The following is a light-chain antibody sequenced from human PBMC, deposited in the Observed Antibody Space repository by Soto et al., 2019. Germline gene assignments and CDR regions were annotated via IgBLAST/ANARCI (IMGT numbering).Light chain of an antibody. CDR2: GAS. Sequence: DIQMTQSPSSLSASIGDRVTITCRASESIISYLNWYQQKPGKAPKLLISGASTLQSGVPSSLSGRGSGRDCSHAISSLQPEDMGTYYCQQSFRTLIAVGGGNNVDI. CDR3: QQSFRTLIA. V-gene: IGKV1-39*01. J-gene: IGKJ4*01. CDR1: ESIISY.